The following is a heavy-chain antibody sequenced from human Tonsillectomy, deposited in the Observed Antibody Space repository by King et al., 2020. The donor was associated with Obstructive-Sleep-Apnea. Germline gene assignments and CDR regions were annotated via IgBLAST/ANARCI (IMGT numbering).Heavy chain of an antibody. V-gene: IGHV4-59*01. D-gene: IGHD5-18*01. Sequence: VQLQESGPGLVKPSETLSLTCTVSGGSISSYYWSWIRQPPGKGLEWIGYIYYSGTTNYNPSLKSRVTISVDTSKNQFSLKLSSVTAADPAVYYCAGIYTYGSAYHGVDVWGQGTTVTVSS. J-gene: IGHJ6*02. CDR1: GGSISSYY. CDR3: AGIYTYGSAYHGVDV. CDR2: IYYSGTT.